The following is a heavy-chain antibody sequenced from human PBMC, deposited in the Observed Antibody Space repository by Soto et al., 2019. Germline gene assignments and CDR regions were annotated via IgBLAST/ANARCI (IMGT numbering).Heavy chain of an antibody. D-gene: IGHD3-16*01. J-gene: IGHJ5*02. CDR3: AKDYDYVWGSRGNWFDP. V-gene: IGHV3-23*01. CDR2: ISGSGGST. CDR1: GFTFSSYA. Sequence: EVQLLESGGGLVQPGGSLRLSCAASGFTFSSYAMSWVRQAPGKGLEWVSAISGSGGSTYYADSVKGRFTISRDNSKNTLYLQMNSLRAEDTAVYYCAKDYDYVWGSRGNWFDPWGQGTLVTVSS.